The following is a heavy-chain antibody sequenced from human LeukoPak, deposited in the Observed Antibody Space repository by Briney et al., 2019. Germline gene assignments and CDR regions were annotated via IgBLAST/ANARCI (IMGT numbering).Heavy chain of an antibody. CDR1: GYTFTSYA. CDR3: ARVQIFRDNNYYYSGAFDY. D-gene: IGHD3-16*01. CDR2: INTNTGNP. Sequence: GASVEVSCKASGYTFTSYAMNWVRQAPGQGLEWMGWINTNTGNPTYAQGFTGRFVFSLDTSVSTSYLQITSVKPEDTAVYYCARVQIFRDNNYYYSGAFDYWGQGTLVTVSS. J-gene: IGHJ4*02. V-gene: IGHV7-4-1*02.